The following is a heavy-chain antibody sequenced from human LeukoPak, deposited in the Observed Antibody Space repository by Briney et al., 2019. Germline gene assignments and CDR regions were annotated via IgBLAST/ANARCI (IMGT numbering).Heavy chain of an antibody. CDR2: IKSEIDGGTR. CDR3: STGGDVMIAGTRAFDI. J-gene: IGHJ3*02. CDR1: GFTFRSTW. D-gene: IGHD6-13*01. Sequence: GGSLRLSCAGSGFTFRSTWMNWVRQAPGKGLEWVSRIKSEIDGGTRDYAAPVKGRFTVSRDDSKSTLYLQMNSLKTEDTAVYYCSTGGDVMIAGTRAFDIWGQGTMVTVSS. V-gene: IGHV3-15*05.